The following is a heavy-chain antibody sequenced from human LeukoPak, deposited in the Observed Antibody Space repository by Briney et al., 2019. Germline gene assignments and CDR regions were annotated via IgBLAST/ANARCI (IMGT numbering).Heavy chain of an antibody. D-gene: IGHD2-21*01. CDR3: AKAPVTTCLGAYCYPFDL. V-gene: IGHV3-23*01. CDR1: GFTLSNYA. J-gene: IGHJ4*02. Sequence: GGSLRLSCNASGFTLSNYAMTWVRQGPRKGLEWVSAISVTGNTYHAESLKGRFTISRDNSKDTLYLQMRSLRAEDAGVYYCAKAPVTTCLGAYCYPFDLWGQGTQVTVSS. CDR2: ISVTGNT.